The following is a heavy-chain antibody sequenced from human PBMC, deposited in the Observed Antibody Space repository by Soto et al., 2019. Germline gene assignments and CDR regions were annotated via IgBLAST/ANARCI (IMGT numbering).Heavy chain of an antibody. Sequence: QLQLQESGPVLVKPSETLFLTCTVSGGSISSSSYYCGWIRQPQGKGLEWIGSVYYRGSTYYNQSRKIPVTISVETSKNQFSQKLNSVTDPDTAVYCCARRANEIAARRRTPSWYFDLWGPGTLVTVSS. V-gene: IGHV4-39*01. D-gene: IGHD6-6*01. CDR3: ARRANEIAARRRTPSWYFDL. CDR1: GGSISSSSYY. J-gene: IGHJ2*01. CDR2: VYYRGST.